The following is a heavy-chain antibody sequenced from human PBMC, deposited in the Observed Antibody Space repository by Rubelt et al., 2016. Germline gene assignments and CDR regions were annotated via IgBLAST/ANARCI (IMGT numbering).Heavy chain of an antibody. CDR3: AKEYPGLEYYFDY. J-gene: IGHJ4*02. D-gene: IGHD2-2*02. V-gene: IGHV3-30*04. CDR2: ISYDGSNK. Sequence: LGQGLEWVAVISYDGSNKYYADSVKGRFTISRDNSKNSLYLQMNSLRTEDTALYYCAKEYPGLEYYFDYWGQGTLVTVSS.